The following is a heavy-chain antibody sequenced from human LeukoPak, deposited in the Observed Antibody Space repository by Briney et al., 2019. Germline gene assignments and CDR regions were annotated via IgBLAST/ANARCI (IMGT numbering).Heavy chain of an antibody. CDR1: GGSISSYY. J-gene: IGHJ5*02. CDR2: IYYSGST. CDR3: ARGLVLPAASNWFDP. D-gene: IGHD2-2*01. Sequence: SETLSLTRTGSGGSISSYYWSWIRQPPGKGLEWIGYIYYSGSTNYNPSLKSRVTISVDTSKNQFSLKLSSVTAADTAVYYCARGLVLPAASNWFDPWGQGTLVTVSS. V-gene: IGHV4-59*01.